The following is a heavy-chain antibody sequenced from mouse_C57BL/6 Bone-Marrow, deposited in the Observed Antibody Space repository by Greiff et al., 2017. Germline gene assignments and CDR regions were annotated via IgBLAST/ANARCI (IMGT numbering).Heavy chain of an antibody. CDR1: GYTFTSYW. CDR2: IHPNSGST. CDR3: ARGRVLRWDAMDY. Sequence: QVQLQQSGAELVKPGASVKLSCKASGYTFTSYWMHWVKQRPGQGLEWIGMIHPNSGSTNYNEKFKSKATLTVDKSSSTAYMQLSSLTSEDSAVYYCARGRVLRWDAMDYWGQGTSVTVSS. D-gene: IGHD1-1*01. J-gene: IGHJ4*01. V-gene: IGHV1-64*01.